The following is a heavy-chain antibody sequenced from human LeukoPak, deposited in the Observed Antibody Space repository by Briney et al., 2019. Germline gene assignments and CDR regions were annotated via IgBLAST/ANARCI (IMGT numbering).Heavy chain of an antibody. CDR1: GFSFSTSW. J-gene: IGHJ4*02. V-gene: IGHV3-7*01. CDR2: IRKDGREI. D-gene: IGHD1-1*01. Sequence: GGSLRLSCVASGFSFSTSWMTWVRQAPGKGLGWVANIRKDGREIYYADSMKGRFTISRDNSKNSLYLQIHSLRAEDTGVYYFVRDGDSWNDFDHWGQGTLVTVSS. CDR3: VRDGDSWNDFDH.